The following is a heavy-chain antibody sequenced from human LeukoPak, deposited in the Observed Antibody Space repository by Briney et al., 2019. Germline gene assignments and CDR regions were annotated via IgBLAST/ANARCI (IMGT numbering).Heavy chain of an antibody. CDR3: ARVLAVAGTEDY. Sequence: GASVKVSCKASGYTFTSYDINWVRQATGQGLEWMGWMNPNSGNTGYAQKFQGRVTMTRNTSISTAYMELSSLRSEDTAVYYCARVLAVAGTEDYWGQGTLVTVSS. J-gene: IGHJ4*02. V-gene: IGHV1-8*01. CDR2: MNPNSGNT. CDR1: GYTFTSYD. D-gene: IGHD6-19*01.